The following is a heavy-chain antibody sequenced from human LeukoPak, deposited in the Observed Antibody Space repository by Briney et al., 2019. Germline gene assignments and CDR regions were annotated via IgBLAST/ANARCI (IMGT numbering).Heavy chain of an antibody. J-gene: IGHJ6*02. CDR3: ARENRGRGGMDV. CDR2: IKQDGREK. CDR1: EFTSSDYW. Sequence: GGSLRLSCAASEFTSSDYWMSWVRQAPGKGLDGVANIKQDGREKHYVDSVNGRFTISRDNAKNSLYLQMNSLRAEDMAVYYCARENRGRGGMDVWGQGTTVTVSS. V-gene: IGHV3-7*04. D-gene: IGHD2/OR15-2a*01.